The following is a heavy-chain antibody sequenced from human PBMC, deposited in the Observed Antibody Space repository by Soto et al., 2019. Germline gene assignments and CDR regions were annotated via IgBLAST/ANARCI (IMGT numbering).Heavy chain of an antibody. Sequence: QVQLVQSGAEVKKPGASVKVSCKASGYTFTSYDINWVRQATGQGLEWMGWMNPNSGNTGYAQKFQGRVTMTRNTSISTAYMELSSLRYEDTAVYYCARGSYYDILTGYYRGGWFDPWGQGTLVTVSS. CDR2: MNPNSGNT. D-gene: IGHD3-9*01. J-gene: IGHJ5*02. CDR1: GYTFTSYD. V-gene: IGHV1-8*01. CDR3: ARGSYYDILTGYYRGGWFDP.